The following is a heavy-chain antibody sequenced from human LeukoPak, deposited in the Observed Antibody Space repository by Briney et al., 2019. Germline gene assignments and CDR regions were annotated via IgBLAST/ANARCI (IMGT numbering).Heavy chain of an antibody. CDR3: ARDTTRDNWFDP. D-gene: IGHD1-26*01. J-gene: IGHJ5*02. CDR1: GYTFTSYY. CDR2: INPNSGGT. Sequence: GASVKVSCKASGYTFTSYYMHWVRQAPGQGLEWMAWINPNSGGTNYAQKFQGRVTMTRDTSISTAYMELSGLRSDDTAVYYCARDTTRDNWFDPWGQGTLVTVSS. V-gene: IGHV1-2*02.